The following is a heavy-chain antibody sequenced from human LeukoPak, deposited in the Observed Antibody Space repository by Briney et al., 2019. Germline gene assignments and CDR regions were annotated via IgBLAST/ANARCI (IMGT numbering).Heavy chain of an antibody. D-gene: IGHD3-10*01. V-gene: IGHV4-4*07. J-gene: IGHJ6*02. CDR3: ARLLYGSSYGMDV. CDR2: IYTSAST. CDR1: GGSISSYY. Sequence: SETLSLTCTVSGGSISSYYWSWIRQPAGKGLEWIGRIYTSASTNYNPSLKSRVTISVDTSKNQFSLKLSSVTAADTAVYYCARLLYGSSYGMDVWGQGTTVTVSS.